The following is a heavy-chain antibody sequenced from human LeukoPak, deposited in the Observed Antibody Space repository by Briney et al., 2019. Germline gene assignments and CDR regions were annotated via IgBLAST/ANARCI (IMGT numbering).Heavy chain of an antibody. CDR3: VRIVGHTTTDF. CDR2: ISGSGGIT. D-gene: IGHD1-26*01. V-gene: IGHV3-23*01. CDR1: GFTFKKYG. Sequence: PGGSLRLSCAASGFTFKKYGMNWVRQGPGKGLQWVSTISGSGGITYYADSVKGRFTISRDNSKNTFYLQMNSVTYEDTAVYFCVRIVGHTTTDFWGQGTIVTVSS. J-gene: IGHJ4*02.